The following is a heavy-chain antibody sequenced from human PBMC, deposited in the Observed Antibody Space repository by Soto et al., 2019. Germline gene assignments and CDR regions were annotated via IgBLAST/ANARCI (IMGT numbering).Heavy chain of an antibody. Sequence: QVQLVESGGGVVQPGRSLRLSCAGSGFTFSNYGLHWVRQAPGKGLEWVAFRSYDGRNRYYADSVKGRFTISRDNSKNMLYLQMDSLRAEETAVYYCAKDGAPRYCSRSSCHSAGAYWGQGTLVTVSS. V-gene: IGHV3-30*18. CDR2: RSYDGRNR. D-gene: IGHD2-15*01. J-gene: IGHJ4*02. CDR3: AKDGAPRYCSRSSCHSAGAY. CDR1: GFTFSNYG.